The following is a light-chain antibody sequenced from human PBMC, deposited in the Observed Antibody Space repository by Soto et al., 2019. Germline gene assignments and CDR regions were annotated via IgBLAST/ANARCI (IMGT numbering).Light chain of an antibody. CDR3: SSYTSTNVYV. CDR1: SSDVGGYKY. Sequence: QSALTQPASVSGSPGQSITISCTGTSSDVGGYKYFSWYQQHPGKAPKLMIYEVSFRPSGISDRFSGSKSATTASLTISGLEAEDEADYYCSSYTSTNVYVFGTGTKLTVL. V-gene: IGLV2-14*01. J-gene: IGLJ1*01. CDR2: EVS.